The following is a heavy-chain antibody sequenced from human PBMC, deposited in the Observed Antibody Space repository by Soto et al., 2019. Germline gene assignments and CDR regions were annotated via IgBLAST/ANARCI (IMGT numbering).Heavy chain of an antibody. V-gene: IGHV3-23*01. CDR1: GFTFSNYA. D-gene: IGHD1-26*01. CDR2: ISGSGGST. CDR3: ANPPPTMESTIYYYYGMDV. J-gene: IGHJ6*02. Sequence: EVQLLESGGGLVQPGGSLRLSCAASGFTFSNYAMTWVRQAPGKGLEWVSAISGSGGSTYYADSVKGRFTISRDNSKNPLYLQMDSLRAEDTAVYYGANPPPTMESTIYYYYGMDVWCQGTTVTVSS.